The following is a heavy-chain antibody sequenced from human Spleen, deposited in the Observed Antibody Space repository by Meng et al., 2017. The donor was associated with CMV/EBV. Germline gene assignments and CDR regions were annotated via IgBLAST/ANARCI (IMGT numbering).Heavy chain of an antibody. J-gene: IGHJ5*02. CDR3: ASGRMYTDFWSGYSRFDP. V-gene: IGHV4-34*01. CDR1: SFPGYF. CDR2: IKDNGIT. D-gene: IGHD3-3*01. Sequence: SFPGYFWLWVRQPPGKGLEWIGEIKDNGITNFNPSLKSRVTLSVDTSNNEFSLQLTSVTATDTAVYYCASGRMYTDFWSGYSRFDPWGQGALVTVSS.